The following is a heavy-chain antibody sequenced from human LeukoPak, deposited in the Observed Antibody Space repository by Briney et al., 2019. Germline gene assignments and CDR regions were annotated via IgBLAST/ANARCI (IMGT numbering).Heavy chain of an antibody. CDR2: ISADGSST. J-gene: IGHJ5*02. D-gene: IGHD1-26*01. V-gene: IGHV3-74*01. CDR3: ARTPIIGNNWFDP. CDR1: GFTLSSYW. Sequence: GGSLRLSCAVSGFTLSSYWMHWVRQAPGKGLGWVSRISADGSSTNYADSVKGRFTISRDNAKNTLYLQMNSLRAEDTAVYYCARTPIIGNNWFDPWGQGTLVAVSS.